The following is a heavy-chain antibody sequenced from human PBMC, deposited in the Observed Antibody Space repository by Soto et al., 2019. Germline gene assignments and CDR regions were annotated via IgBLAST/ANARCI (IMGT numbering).Heavy chain of an antibody. CDR1: GFTFRNYA. CDR2: ISGDGGTT. CDR3: AKDQYGSSSWPLDFDF. Sequence: EVQLLESGGGLVQPGGSLRLSCAASGFTFRNYAMSWVRQAPGKGLEWVSAISGDGGTTYYADSVKGRLTISRDNSKNTLYLQLNSLRAEDTASYYCAKDQYGSSSWPLDFDFWGQGTLVTVSP. D-gene: IGHD6-13*01. V-gene: IGHV3-23*01. J-gene: IGHJ4*02.